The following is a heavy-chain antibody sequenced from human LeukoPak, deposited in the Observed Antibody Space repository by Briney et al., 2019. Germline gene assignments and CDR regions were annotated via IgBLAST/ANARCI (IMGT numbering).Heavy chain of an antibody. V-gene: IGHV4-61*05. CDR3: ARGWLQSYFDY. CDR2: IYYSGST. J-gene: IGHJ4*02. Sequence: SETLSLTCTVSGGSISSSSYYWGWIRQPPGKGLEWIGYIYYSGSTNYNPSLKSRVTISVDTSKNQFSLQLNSVTPEDTAVYYCARGWLQSYFDYWGQGTLV. CDR1: GGSISSSSYY. D-gene: IGHD5-24*01.